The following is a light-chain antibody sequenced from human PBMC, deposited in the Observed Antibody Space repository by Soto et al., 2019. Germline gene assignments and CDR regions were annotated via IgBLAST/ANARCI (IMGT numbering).Light chain of an antibody. J-gene: IGKJ1*01. CDR3: QQYDNSAWT. CDR2: GAS. Sequence: EIEMTQSPATLSVCPGERVTLSCRASQSVSSNLAWYQQKPGQAPRLLIYGASSRATGIPDRFSGSGPGTDFTLTISRLEPEDFAVYYCQQYDNSAWTFGQGTKVDIK. CDR1: QSVSSN. V-gene: IGKV3D-15*01.